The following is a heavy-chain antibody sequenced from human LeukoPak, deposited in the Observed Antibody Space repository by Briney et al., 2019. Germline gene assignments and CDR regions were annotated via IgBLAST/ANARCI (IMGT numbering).Heavy chain of an antibody. CDR1: GGSLSSSSYY. CDR3: ATQNGYCTGGSCPNWFDP. V-gene: IGHV4-39*01. Sequence: TSETLSLTCTVSGGSLSSSSYYWDWIRQPPGKGLEWIASIYYSGSTYYNPSLKSRVTMSVDTSKNQFSLKLSSVTAADTAVYYCATQNGYCTGGSCPNWFDPWGQGTLVTVSS. D-gene: IGHD2-15*01. J-gene: IGHJ5*02. CDR2: IYYSGST.